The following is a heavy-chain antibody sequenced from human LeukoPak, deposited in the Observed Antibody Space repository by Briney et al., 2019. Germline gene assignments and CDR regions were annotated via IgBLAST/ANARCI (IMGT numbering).Heavy chain of an antibody. V-gene: IGHV3-23*01. CDR3: ARGRHYDILTGYLNPYYFDY. CDR1: GFTFSSYA. Sequence: GGSLRLSCAASGFTFSSYAVNWVRQAPGKGLEWVSLITATGGSTYYADSVKGRFTISRDNAKNSLYLQMNSLRAEDTAVYYCARGRHYDILTGYLNPYYFDYWGQGTLVTVSS. CDR2: ITATGGST. J-gene: IGHJ4*02. D-gene: IGHD3-9*01.